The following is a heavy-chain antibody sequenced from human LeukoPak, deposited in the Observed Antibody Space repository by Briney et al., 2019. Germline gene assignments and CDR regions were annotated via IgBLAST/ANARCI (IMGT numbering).Heavy chain of an antibody. D-gene: IGHD2-8*01. Sequence: GGSLRLSCAASGFTFDDYAMHWVRQAPGKGLEWVSGISWNSGSIGYADSVKGRFTISRDNAKNPLYLQMNSLRAEDTAVYYCARDIVLMVYARVQHRGYYGMDVWGQGTTVTVSS. CDR3: ARDIVLMVYARVQHRGYYGMDV. CDR1: GFTFDDYA. J-gene: IGHJ6*02. V-gene: IGHV3-9*01. CDR2: ISWNSGSI.